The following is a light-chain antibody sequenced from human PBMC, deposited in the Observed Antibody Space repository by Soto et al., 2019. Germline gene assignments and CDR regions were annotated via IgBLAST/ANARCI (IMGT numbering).Light chain of an antibody. J-gene: IGLJ2*01. CDR3: QTWDSGSYVV. CDR1: KLGDKY. CDR2: QDT. V-gene: IGLV3-1*01. Sequence: SYELTQPPSLSVSPGQTASISCSGDKLGDKYARWYQQKPGQSPVLVIYQDTKRPSGIPERFSGSNSGNTATLTISGTQALDEADYYCQTWDSGSYVVFGGGTKVTV.